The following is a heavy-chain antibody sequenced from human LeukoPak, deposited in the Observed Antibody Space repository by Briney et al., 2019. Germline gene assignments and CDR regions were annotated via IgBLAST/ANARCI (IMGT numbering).Heavy chain of an antibody. D-gene: IGHD3-9*01. V-gene: IGHV5-51*01. J-gene: IGHJ3*02. CDR1: GYSLTSYW. Sequence: PGESLKISCKGSGYSLTSYWIGWVRQMPGKGLEWMGIIYPGDSDTRYSPSFQGQVTISADKSISTAYLQWSSLKASDTAMYYCARPSYYDILTGYYSDAFDIWGQGTMVTVSS. CDR2: IYPGDSDT. CDR3: ARPSYYDILTGYYSDAFDI.